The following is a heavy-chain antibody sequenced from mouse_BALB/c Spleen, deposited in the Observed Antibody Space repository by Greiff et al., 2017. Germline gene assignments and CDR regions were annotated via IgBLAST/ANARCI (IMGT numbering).Heavy chain of an antibody. V-gene: IGHV14-3*02. CDR1: GFNIKDTY. CDR2: IDPANGNT. D-gene: IGHD2-4*01. CDR3: ASYYDYDGFAY. J-gene: IGHJ3*01. Sequence: VQLQHSGAELVKPGASVKLSCTASGFNIKDTYMHWVKQRPEQGLEWIGRIDPANGNTKYDPKFQGKATITADTSSNTAYLQLSSLTSEDTAVYYCASYYDYDGFAYWGQGTLVTVSA.